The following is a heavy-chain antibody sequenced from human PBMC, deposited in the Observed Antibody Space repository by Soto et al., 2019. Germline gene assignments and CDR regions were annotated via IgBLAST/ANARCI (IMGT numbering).Heavy chain of an antibody. CDR2: ISASNGNT. CDR3: ARDLDGSGSYFTDY. D-gene: IGHD3-10*01. J-gene: IGHJ4*02. Sequence: QVQLVQSGAEVKKPGASVQVSCKASGYTFIIYGINWVRQAPGQGLEWMGWISASNGNTKYAQNLQGRVTMTTDTSTSTAYMELSSLRSDDTAVYYCARDLDGSGSYFTDYWGQGPLVTVSS. CDR1: GYTFIIYG. V-gene: IGHV1-18*01.